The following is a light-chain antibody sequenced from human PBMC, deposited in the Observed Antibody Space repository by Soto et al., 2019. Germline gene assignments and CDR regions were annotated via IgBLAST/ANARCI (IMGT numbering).Light chain of an antibody. CDR1: QSVSRY. CDR2: DAS. CDR3: QQRSNWPPIT. V-gene: IGKV3-11*01. Sequence: EIQMTQSPSSLYASVGDRVTITCRGSQSVSRYLAWYQQKPGQAPRLLIYDASNRATGIPARFSGSGSGTDFTLTISSLEPEDFAVYYCQQRSNWPPITFGQGTRLEIK. J-gene: IGKJ5*01.